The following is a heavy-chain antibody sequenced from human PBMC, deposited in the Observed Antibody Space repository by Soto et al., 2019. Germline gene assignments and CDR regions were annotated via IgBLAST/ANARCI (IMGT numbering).Heavy chain of an antibody. CDR1: GYTFTSYG. D-gene: IGHD5-12*01. CDR2: ISAYNGNT. Sequence: ASVKVSCKASGYTFTSYGISWVRQAPGQGLEWMGWISAYNGNTNYAQKLQGRVTITRDTSASTAYMELSSLRSEDTAIYYCARAISGYVTWGQGTLVTAPQ. V-gene: IGHV1-18*01. J-gene: IGHJ5*02. CDR3: ARAISGYVT.